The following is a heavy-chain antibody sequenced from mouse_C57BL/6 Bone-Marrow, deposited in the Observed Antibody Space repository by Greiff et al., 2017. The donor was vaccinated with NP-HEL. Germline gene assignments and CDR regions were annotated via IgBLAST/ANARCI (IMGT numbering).Heavy chain of an antibody. CDR3: ARGDSNYVAWFAY. J-gene: IGHJ3*01. CDR1: GYTFTSYG. D-gene: IGHD2-5*01. V-gene: IGHV1-81*01. CDR2: IYPRSGNT. Sequence: QVQLQQSGAELARPGASVKLSCKASGYTFTSYGISWVKQRTGQGLEWIGEIYPRSGNTYYNEKFKGKATLTADKSSSTAYMELRSLTSEDSAVYFCARGDSNYVAWFAYWGQGTLVTVSA.